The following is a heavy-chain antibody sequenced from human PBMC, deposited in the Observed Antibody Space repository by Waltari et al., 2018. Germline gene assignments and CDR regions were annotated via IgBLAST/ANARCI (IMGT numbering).Heavy chain of an antibody. D-gene: IGHD3-22*01. V-gene: IGHV3-20*04. CDR2: INGNGGST. J-gene: IGHJ4*02. CDR3: ARGPYYDSSGYYPDY. Sequence: EVQLVESGGGVVRPGGSLRLSCAASGFTFDDYGMSWVRQSPGKGLEWVSGINGNGGSTGYADSVKGRFTISRDNAKNSLYLQMNSLRAEDTALYYCARGPYYDSSGYYPDYWGQGTLVTVSS. CDR1: GFTFDDYG.